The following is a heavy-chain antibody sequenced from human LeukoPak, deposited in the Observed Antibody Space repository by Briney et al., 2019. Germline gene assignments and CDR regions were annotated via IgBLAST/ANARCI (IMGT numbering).Heavy chain of an antibody. D-gene: IGHD3-22*01. CDR1: GFTFSSYA. CDR2: ISGSGGST. J-gene: IGHJ4*02. CDR3: AKDLLYYYDSSGPPQPIGFDY. Sequence: PGGSLRLSRAASGFTFSSYAMSWVRQAPGKGLEWVSAISGSGGSTYYADSVKGRFTISRDNSKNTLYLQMNSLRAEDTAVYYCAKDLLYYYDSSGPPQPIGFDYWGQGTLVTVSS. V-gene: IGHV3-23*01.